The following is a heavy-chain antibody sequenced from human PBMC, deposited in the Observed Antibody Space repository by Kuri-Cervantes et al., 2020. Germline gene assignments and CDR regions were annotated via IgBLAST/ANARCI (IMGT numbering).Heavy chain of an antibody. V-gene: IGHV3-23*01. CDR1: GFTFSAYA. D-gene: IGHD5-12*01. J-gene: IGHJ4*02. CDR3: AKEVATIFGSFDY. Sequence: GESLKISCSASGFTFSAYAMHWVRQVPGKGLEWVAVISGSGGSTYYADSVKGRFTISRDNSKNTLYLQMNSLRAEDTAVYYCAKEVATIFGSFDYWGQGTLVTVSS. CDR2: ISGSGGST.